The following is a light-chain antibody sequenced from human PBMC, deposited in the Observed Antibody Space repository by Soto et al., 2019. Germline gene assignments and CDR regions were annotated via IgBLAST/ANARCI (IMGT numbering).Light chain of an antibody. CDR3: QQSFSSPLT. Sequence: DIQMTQSPSSLSAPVVDRVTITCRASQNIKKYLNWYQQKPGKAPKLLIYTASSLQVAFSSRFSGSVSGTDFTLTISSLQPEDIATYYCQQSFSSPLTFGGGTKVDIK. CDR2: TAS. J-gene: IGKJ4*01. V-gene: IGKV1-39*01. CDR1: QNIKKY.